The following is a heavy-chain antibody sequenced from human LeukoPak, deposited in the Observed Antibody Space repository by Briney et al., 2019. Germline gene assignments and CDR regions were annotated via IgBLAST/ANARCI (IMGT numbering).Heavy chain of an antibody. J-gene: IGHJ5*02. V-gene: IGHV4-61*02. CDR2: IYTSGST. CDR1: AGSISSGSYY. Sequence: SQTLSLTCTVSAGSISSGSYYWSWIRQPAGKGLEWIGRIYTSGSTNYNPSLKSRVTISVDTSKNQFSLKLSSVTAADTAVYYCAQTGYSYGYWWFDPWGQGTLVTVSS. CDR3: AQTGYSYGYWWFDP. D-gene: IGHD5-18*01.